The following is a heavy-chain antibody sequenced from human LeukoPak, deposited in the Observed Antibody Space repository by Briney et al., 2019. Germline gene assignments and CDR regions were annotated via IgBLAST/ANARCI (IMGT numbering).Heavy chain of an antibody. D-gene: IGHD6-13*01. Sequence: SETLSLTCTVSGGSISSYYWSWIRQPPGKGLEWIGYIYYSGSTNYNPSLKSRVTISVDTSKNQFSLKLSSVTAADTAVYYCARYEAPGTSYNYFDPWGQGTLVTVSS. CDR3: ARYEAPGTSYNYFDP. CDR2: IYYSGST. CDR1: GGSISSYY. J-gene: IGHJ5*02. V-gene: IGHV4-59*01.